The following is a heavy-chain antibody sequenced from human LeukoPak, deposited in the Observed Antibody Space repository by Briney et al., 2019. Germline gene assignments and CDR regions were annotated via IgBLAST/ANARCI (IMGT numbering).Heavy chain of an antibody. CDR1: GFTFSSYA. V-gene: IGHV3-23*01. CDR2: ISGSGGST. J-gene: IGHJ4*02. CDR3: AKSTHYYDSPPYDY. D-gene: IGHD3-22*01. Sequence: GGSLRLSCAASGFTFSSYAMSWVRQAPGKGLEWVSAISGSGGSTYYADSVKGRFTISRDNSKNTLYLQMNSLRAEDTAVYYCAKSTHYYDSPPYDYWGQEPLVPVSS.